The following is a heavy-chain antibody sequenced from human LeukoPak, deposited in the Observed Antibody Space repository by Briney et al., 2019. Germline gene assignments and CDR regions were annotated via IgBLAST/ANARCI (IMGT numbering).Heavy chain of an antibody. J-gene: IGHJ4*02. D-gene: IGHD6-13*01. V-gene: IGHV4-39*07. CDR1: GGSISSSSYC. Sequence: SETLSLTCTVSGGSISSSSYCWGCIRHRPGKGLEWIGSIYYSGSTYYNPCLKSRVTISVDTSKNQFSLKLGSVTAADTAVYYCARDRPGGSSLDYWGQGTLVTVSS. CDR3: ARDRPGGSSLDY. CDR2: IYYSGST.